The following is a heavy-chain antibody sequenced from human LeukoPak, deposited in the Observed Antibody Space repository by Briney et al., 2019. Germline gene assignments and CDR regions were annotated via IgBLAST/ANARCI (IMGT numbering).Heavy chain of an antibody. CDR1: GGSISSYY. J-gene: IGHJ4*02. CDR2: IYYSGNT. CDR3: ARVTVAGSGVYDY. V-gene: IGHV4-59*12. D-gene: IGHD6-19*01. Sequence: PSETLSLTCTVSGGSISSYYWSWIRQPPGKGLEWIGNIYYSGNTYYNPSLKSRVTISVDTSKNQFSLKLSSVTAADTAVYYCARVTVAGSGVYDYWGQGTLVTVSS.